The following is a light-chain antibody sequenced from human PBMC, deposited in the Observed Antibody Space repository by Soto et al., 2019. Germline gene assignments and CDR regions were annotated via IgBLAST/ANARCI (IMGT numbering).Light chain of an antibody. Sequence: EIVLTQSPATLSLSPGERATLSCRASQRVSSYLAWYQQKPGQAPRLLIYDASNRATGIPARFSGSGSGTEFTLTISSLQSEDFAVYYCQQYNSWPLTFGGGTKVDIK. V-gene: IGKV3D-15*01. CDR1: QRVSSY. J-gene: IGKJ4*01. CDR2: DAS. CDR3: QQYNSWPLT.